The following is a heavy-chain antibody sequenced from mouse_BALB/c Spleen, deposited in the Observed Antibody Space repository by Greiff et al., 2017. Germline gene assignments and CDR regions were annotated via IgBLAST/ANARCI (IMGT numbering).Heavy chain of an antibody. V-gene: IGHV7-3*02. Sequence: EVQLVESGGGLVQPGGSLRLSCATSGFTFPDYYMSWVRQPPGKALEWLGFIRNKANGYSTEYSASVKGRFTISRDNSQSILYLQMNTLRAEDSATYYCARGVITTGFAYWGQGTLVTVSA. CDR3: ARGVITTGFAY. D-gene: IGHD2-4*01. CDR2: IRNKANGYST. J-gene: IGHJ3*01. CDR1: GFTFPDYY.